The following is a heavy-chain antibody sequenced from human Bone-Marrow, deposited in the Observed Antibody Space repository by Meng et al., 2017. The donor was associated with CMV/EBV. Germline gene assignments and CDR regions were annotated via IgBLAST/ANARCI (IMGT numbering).Heavy chain of an antibody. CDR2: IDSDGRDI. V-gene: IGHV3-74*03. J-gene: IGHJ4*02. D-gene: IGHD6-13*01. CDR1: GFTLRLYW. Sequence: EVQCVVPGVGLVQPGGSLRLYCAVSGFTLRLYWRHCVRQAPGKGLEWVSRIDSDGRDITYADSVRGRFTISRDDAKNTLYLQMNSLRVEDTAVYYCAREGIAAAGFDWGQGTLVTVSS. CDR3: AREGIAAAGFD.